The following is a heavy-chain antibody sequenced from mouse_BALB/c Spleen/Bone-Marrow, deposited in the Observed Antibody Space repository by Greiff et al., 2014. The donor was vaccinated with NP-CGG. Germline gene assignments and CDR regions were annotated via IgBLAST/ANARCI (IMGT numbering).Heavy chain of an antibody. CDR2: IDPSDSET. CDR3: AREGDYYGSSAY. J-gene: IGHJ3*01. CDR1: GYSFTSYW. Sequence: QVQLQQPGPQLVRPGASVKISCKASGYSFTSYWMHWVKQRPGQGLEWIGMIDPSDSETRLNQKFKDKATLTVDKSSSTAYIQLSSPTSEDSAVYYCAREGDYYGSSAYWGQGTLVTVSA. D-gene: IGHD1-1*01. V-gene: IGHV1S127*01.